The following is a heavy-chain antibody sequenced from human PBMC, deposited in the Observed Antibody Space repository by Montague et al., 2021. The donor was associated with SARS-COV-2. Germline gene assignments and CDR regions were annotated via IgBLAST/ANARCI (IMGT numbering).Heavy chain of an antibody. CDR1: GGPLSGYF. CDR2: ISHGGAT. CDR3: ARAPTFYDVLTGHDSGLDV. J-gene: IGHJ3*01. Sequence: SETLSLTCGVSGGPLSGYFWRWIRQTPGEGLEWIGEISHGGATKYNPTLKSRATVSVDTSRNQFSLKLNSVTAADTGVYYCARAPTFYDVLTGHDSGLDVWGRGTMVTVSS. V-gene: IGHV4-34*01. D-gene: IGHD3-9*01.